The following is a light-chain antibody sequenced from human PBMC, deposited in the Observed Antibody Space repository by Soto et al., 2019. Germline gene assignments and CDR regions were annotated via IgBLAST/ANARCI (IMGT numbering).Light chain of an antibody. CDR3: QQRSNWPKT. CDR2: DAS. Sequence: DSVLPQSPGTLSLSPGERATLSCRASQSVSSYLAWYQQKPGQAPRLLIYDASNRATGIPARFSGSGSGTDFTLTISSLEPEDFAVYYCQQRSNWPKTFGQGTKVDIK. J-gene: IGKJ1*01. CDR1: QSVSSY. V-gene: IGKV3-11*01.